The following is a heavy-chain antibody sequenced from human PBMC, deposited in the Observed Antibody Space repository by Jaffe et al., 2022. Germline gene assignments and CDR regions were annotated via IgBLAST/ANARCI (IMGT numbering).Heavy chain of an antibody. CDR1: NESITKYY. J-gene: IGHJ4*02. CDR3: ARGSGFYGDDFFAD. V-gene: IGHV4-59*01. CDR2: IYHTGST. Sequence: QVQLQESGPGLVKPSETLSLTCTVSNESITKYYWTWIRQSPGKGLEWIGYIYHTGSTIYNPSLESRLTISLDTTQNHFSLQLTSVTAADTAIYFCARGSGFYGDDFFADWGQGTLVTVSS. D-gene: IGHD4-17*01.